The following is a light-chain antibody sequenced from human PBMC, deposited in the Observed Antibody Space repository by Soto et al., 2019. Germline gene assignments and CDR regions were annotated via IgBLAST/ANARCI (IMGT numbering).Light chain of an antibody. J-gene: IGKJ1*01. V-gene: IGKV3-15*01. CDR1: QSVSSN. CDR2: GAS. CDR3: QQYNNWPPDT. Sequence: EIVMTQSPATLSVSPGDRATLSCRASQSVSSNLAWYQQKPGQAPRLLIYGASTRATGIPARFSGSGSGTESTLTISSLQSEDIAVYYCQQYNNWPPDTFGQGTKVEIK.